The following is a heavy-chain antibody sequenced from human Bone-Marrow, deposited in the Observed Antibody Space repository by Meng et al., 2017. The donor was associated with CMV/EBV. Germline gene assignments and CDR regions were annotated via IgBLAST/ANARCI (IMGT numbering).Heavy chain of an antibody. J-gene: IGHJ4*02. D-gene: IGHD3-16*01. CDR1: GFPFTTFR. V-gene: IGHV3-74*01. CDR3: ARGVGGFDY. Sequence: LPLPPSGFPFTTFRMHWSRQGPGKGLEWVSPIISDASITSYADSVKGRFTISRDNAKNTLYLQMNSLRDDDTAVYYCARGVGGFDYWGQGILVTVSS. CDR2: IISDASIT.